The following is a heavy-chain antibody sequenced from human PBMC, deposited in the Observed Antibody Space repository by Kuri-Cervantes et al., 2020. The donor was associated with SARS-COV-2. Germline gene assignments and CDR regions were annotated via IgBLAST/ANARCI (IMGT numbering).Heavy chain of an antibody. V-gene: IGHV4-4*07. J-gene: IGHJ5*02. CDR2: IYTSGST. D-gene: IGHD3-3*01. CDR3: ARAWVVTIFGVVDGWFDP. Sequence: SETLSLTCTVSGGSISSHYWSWIRQPPGKGLEWIGRIYTSGSTNYNPSLKSRVTMSVDTSKNQFSLKLSSVTAADTAVYYCARAWVVTIFGVVDGWFDPWGQGTLVTVSS. CDR1: GGSISSHY.